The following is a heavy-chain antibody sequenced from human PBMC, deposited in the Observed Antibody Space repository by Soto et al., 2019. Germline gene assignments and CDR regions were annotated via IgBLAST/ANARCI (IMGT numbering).Heavy chain of an antibody. CDR3: ARGGYGDY. D-gene: IGHD1-1*01. V-gene: IGHV1-18*01. CDR1: GYAFTTYG. CDR2: ISAHNGNT. Sequence: QVHLVQSGAEVKKPGASVKVSCKGSGYAFTTYGITWVRQAPGQGLEWMGWISAHNGNTNYALKLQGRVTVTRDTSTSTAYMELRSLRSDDTAVYYCARGGYGDYWGQGALVTVSS. J-gene: IGHJ4*02.